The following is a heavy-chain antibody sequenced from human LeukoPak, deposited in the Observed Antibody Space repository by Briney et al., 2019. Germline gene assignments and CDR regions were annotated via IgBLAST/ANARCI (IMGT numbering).Heavy chain of an antibody. Sequence: PGGSLRLSCAASGFIFSRNYMSWVRQAPGKGLEWVSLIYSGGNTYYADSVRGRFTFSRDDSRNTLYLQMNSLIVEDTAVYYFARLSQRLNFYYWGQGTLVTVSS. J-gene: IGHJ4*02. D-gene: IGHD6-25*01. CDR2: IYSGGNT. CDR3: ARLSQRLNFYY. CDR1: GFIFSRNY. V-gene: IGHV3-53*01.